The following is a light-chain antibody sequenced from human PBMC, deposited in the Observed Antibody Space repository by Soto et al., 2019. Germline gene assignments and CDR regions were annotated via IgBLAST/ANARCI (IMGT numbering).Light chain of an antibody. V-gene: IGKV1-9*01. CDR3: QHPCMYSST. Sequence: IQLTQSPSSLSASVGDRVTITCRASQDIAIYLPWYQQKPGEAPKLLIYAASTLYGGVPPRFSGSGSGTDVALPITSIPAQDFATYYWQHPCMYSSTFGGGTKVEIK. J-gene: IGKJ4*01. CDR2: AAS. CDR1: QDIAIY.